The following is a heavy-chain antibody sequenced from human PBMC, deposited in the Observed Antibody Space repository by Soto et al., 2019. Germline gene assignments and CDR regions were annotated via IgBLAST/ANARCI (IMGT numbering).Heavy chain of an antibody. CDR1: GDSVSSGSYS. CDR2: IYHSGST. D-gene: IGHD3-22*01. CDR3: PTSFVPASSYYYASAV. J-gene: IGHJ6*02. Sequence: QVQLQESGPGLVKPSETLSLTCTVSGDSVSSGSYSWSWIRQSPGKGLEWIGYIYHSGSTNYNPSPRGQSPFPLTPQRNPSPRGLTFLGPATPPVNYGPTSFVPASSYYYASAVWGQGPRSPSP. V-gene: IGHV4-61*03.